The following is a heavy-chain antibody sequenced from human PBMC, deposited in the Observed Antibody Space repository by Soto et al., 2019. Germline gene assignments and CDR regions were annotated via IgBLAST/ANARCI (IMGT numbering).Heavy chain of an antibody. J-gene: IGHJ6*02. CDR1: GGSISSSSYY. V-gene: IGHV4-39*01. CDR2: IYYSGST. Sequence: SETLSLTCTVSGGSISSSSYYWGWIRQPPGKGLEWIGSIYYSGSTYYNPSLKSRVTISVDTSKNQFSLKLSSVTAADTAVYYCARHGGSEWLRNYYYYYGMDVWGQGTTVTVSS. CDR3: ARHGGSEWLRNYYYYYGMDV. D-gene: IGHD5-12*01.